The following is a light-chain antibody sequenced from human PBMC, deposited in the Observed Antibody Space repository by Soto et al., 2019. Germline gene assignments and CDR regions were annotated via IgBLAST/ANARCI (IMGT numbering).Light chain of an antibody. J-gene: IGLJ3*02. CDR3: YSYAGRNVWV. Sequence: QSVLTQPPSASGIPGQRVTISCSGSGSDIGAYNFVSWYQQHPGKAPKLMIFGVTERPSGVPDRFSGSKSGNTASLTVSGLQADDEAIYYCYSYAGRNVWVFGGGTKVTVL. CDR1: GSDIGAYNF. CDR2: GVT. V-gene: IGLV2-8*01.